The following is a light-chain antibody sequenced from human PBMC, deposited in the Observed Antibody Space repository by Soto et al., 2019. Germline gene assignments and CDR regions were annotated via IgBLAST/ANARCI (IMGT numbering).Light chain of an antibody. J-gene: IGKJ1*01. CDR1: QSISSY. Sequence: EYVLTQSPDTLSLPPGERATLSCRASQSISSYLAWYQQIPGQAPRLLIYGISTRATGIPDRFSGSGSGTDFTLTITSLQPEDFATYYCQQLNSYPQTFGQGTTVDI. CDR2: GIS. V-gene: IGKV3-11*01. CDR3: QQLNSYPQT.